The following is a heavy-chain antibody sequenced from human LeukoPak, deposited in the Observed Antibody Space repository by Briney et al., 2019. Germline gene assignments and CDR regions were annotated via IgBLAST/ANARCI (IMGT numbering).Heavy chain of an antibody. J-gene: IGHJ3*01. Sequence: SPSETLSLTCTISGASIIGGSDYWSWIRQPAGKGLEWIGRIYTSGSTKYSPSFQSRVTFSVDTSKNQFSLKLDSVTAADTAIYYCARVNYDLTYAYDLWGQGTIVTVSS. CDR1: GASIIGGSDY. CDR2: IYTSGST. CDR3: ARVNYDLTYAYDL. D-gene: IGHD3-3*01. V-gene: IGHV4-61*02.